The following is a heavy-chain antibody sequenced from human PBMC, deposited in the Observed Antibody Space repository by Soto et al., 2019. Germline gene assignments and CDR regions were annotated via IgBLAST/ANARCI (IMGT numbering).Heavy chain of an antibody. J-gene: IGHJ5*02. Sequence: SVKVSCKASGGTFSSYAISWVRQAPGQGLEWMGGIIPIFGTANYAQKFQGRVTITADKSTSTAYMELSSLRSEDTAVYYCARGGKYQLLPVWFDPWGQGTLVTVSS. CDR1: GGTFSSYA. D-gene: IGHD2-2*01. CDR2: IIPIFGTA. V-gene: IGHV1-69*06. CDR3: ARGGKYQLLPVWFDP.